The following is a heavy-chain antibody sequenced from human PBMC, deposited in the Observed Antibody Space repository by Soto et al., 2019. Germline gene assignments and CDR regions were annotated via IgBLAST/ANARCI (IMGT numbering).Heavy chain of an antibody. Sequence: SVNVSCKPSGGTFSSYSISWVRQAPGQGLEWMGGIIPIFGTANYAQKFQGRVTITADESTSTAYMELSSLRSEDTAVYYCARGAYYYDSSGPNDYWGQGTLVTVPS. CDR2: IIPIFGTA. CDR3: ARGAYYYDSSGPNDY. J-gene: IGHJ4*02. D-gene: IGHD3-22*01. CDR1: GGTFSSYS. V-gene: IGHV1-69*13.